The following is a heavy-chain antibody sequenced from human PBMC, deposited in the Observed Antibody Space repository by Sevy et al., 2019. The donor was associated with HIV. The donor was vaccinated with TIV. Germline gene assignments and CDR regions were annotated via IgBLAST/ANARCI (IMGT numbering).Heavy chain of an antibody. CDR2: INTNTGNR. CDR1: GYTFTSYA. V-gene: IGHV7-4-1*02. Sequence: ASVKVSCKVSGYTFTSYAMNWVRQAPGQGLEWMGWINTNTGNRTYAQDFTGRFVFSLDTSVSTAYLQISSLKAEDTAVYYCARDHKPTFWAAEDWFDPWGQGTLVTVSS. D-gene: IGHD3-16*01. J-gene: IGHJ5*02. CDR3: ARDHKPTFWAAEDWFDP.